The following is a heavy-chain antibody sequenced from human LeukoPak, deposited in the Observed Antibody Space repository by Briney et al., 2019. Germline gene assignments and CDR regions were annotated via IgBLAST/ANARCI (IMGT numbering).Heavy chain of an antibody. CDR1: GYRFSDYY. J-gene: IGHJ4*02. Sequence: ASVKVSCKTSGYRFSDYYMHWVRQAPGQGLEWMGWINPNSGGTNYAQKFQGRVTMTRDTSISTAYMELSRLRSDDTAVYYCARDGNYLEGTSCHVWGQGTLVTVSS. D-gene: IGHD2-2*01. CDR2: INPNSGGT. V-gene: IGHV1-2*02. CDR3: ARDGNYLEGTSCHV.